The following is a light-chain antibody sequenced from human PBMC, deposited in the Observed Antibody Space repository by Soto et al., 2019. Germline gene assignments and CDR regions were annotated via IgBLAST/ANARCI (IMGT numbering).Light chain of an antibody. Sequence: IVMTQSPDALAVSLGERATINCKSSQSVLYSPNNKNYLAWYQHKPGQPPKMLIYWASIRESGVPDRFSGSGSGTDFTLTISSLQAEDVAVYYCQQYYSTPITFGQGTRLEIK. CDR1: QSVLYSPNNKNY. CDR3: QQYYSTPIT. J-gene: IGKJ5*01. CDR2: WAS. V-gene: IGKV4-1*01.